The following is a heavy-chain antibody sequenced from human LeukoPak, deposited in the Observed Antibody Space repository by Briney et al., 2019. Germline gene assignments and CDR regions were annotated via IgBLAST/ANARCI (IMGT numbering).Heavy chain of an antibody. CDR3: AGGVAATLYYYYGMDV. Sequence: SETLSLTCTVSGGSISSYYWSWIRQPPGKGLEWIGYIYYSGSTNYNPSLKRRVTISVDTSKNQFSLKLSSVTAADTAVYYCAGGVAATLYYYYGMDVWGQGTTVTVSS. CDR1: GGSISSYY. D-gene: IGHD2-15*01. J-gene: IGHJ6*02. V-gene: IGHV4-59*08. CDR2: IYYSGST.